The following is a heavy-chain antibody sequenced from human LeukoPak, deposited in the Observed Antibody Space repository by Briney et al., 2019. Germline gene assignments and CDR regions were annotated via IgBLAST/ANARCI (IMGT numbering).Heavy chain of an antibody. V-gene: IGHV3-7*01. D-gene: IGHD5-18*01. CDR2: IKQDGSEK. CDR1: GFTFSSYW. J-gene: IGHJ4*02. CDR3: ASTGYSYGYGYYFDY. Sequence: GGSLRLSCAASGFTFSSYWMSWVRQAPGKRLEWVANIKQDGSEKYYVDSVKGRFTISRDNAKNSLYLQMNSLRAEDTAVYYCASTGYSYGYGYYFDYWGQGTLVTVSS.